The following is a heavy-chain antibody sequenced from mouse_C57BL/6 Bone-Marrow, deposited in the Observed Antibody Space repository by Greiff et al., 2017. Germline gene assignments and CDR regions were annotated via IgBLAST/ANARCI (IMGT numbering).Heavy chain of an antibody. J-gene: IGHJ4*01. CDR2: ISSGSSTI. CDR3: VKGGLRLRRYAIDY. V-gene: IGHV5-17*01. CDR1: GFTFSDYG. D-gene: IGHD3-2*02. Sequence: EVQVVESGGGLVKPGGSLKLSCAASGFTFSDYGMHWVRQAPEKGLEWVAYISSGSSTIYYADTVKGRFTISGDNAKNTQFLQMTRLRSEDTARYKCVKGGLRLRRYAIDYWGQGTSVTVTS.